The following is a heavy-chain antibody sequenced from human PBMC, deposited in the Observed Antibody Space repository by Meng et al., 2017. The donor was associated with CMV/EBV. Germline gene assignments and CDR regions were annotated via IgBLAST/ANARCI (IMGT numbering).Heavy chain of an antibody. CDR2: INHSGST. CDR1: GGSFSGYY. V-gene: IGHV4-34*01. Sequence: SETLSLTCAVYGGSFSGYYWSWIRQPPGKGLERIGEINHSGSTNYNPSLKSRVTISVDTSKNQFSLKLSSVTAADTAVYYCARGLGRKPHYYYYYGMDVWGQGTTVTVSS. D-gene: IGHD1-14*01. J-gene: IGHJ6*02. CDR3: ARGLGRKPHYYYYYGMDV.